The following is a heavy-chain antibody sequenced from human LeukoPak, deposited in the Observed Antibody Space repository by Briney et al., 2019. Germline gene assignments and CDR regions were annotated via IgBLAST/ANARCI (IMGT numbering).Heavy chain of an antibody. CDR3: ARGVGVWGVISQPLEY. V-gene: IGHV3-53*01. J-gene: IGHJ1*01. CDR2: IFAGGAT. CDR1: GFNVSSNY. Sequence: PGGSLRLSCAASGFNVSSNYITWVRQAPGKGLEWVAVIFAGGATYYADSVKGRFTISRDNSKNTLHVQMNSLRTEDTAVYYCARGVGVWGVISQPLEYWGQGTLVIVSS. D-gene: IGHD3-10*01.